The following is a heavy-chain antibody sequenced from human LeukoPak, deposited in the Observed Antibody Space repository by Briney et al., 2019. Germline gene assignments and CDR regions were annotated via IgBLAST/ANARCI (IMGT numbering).Heavy chain of an antibody. V-gene: IGHV3-48*03. CDR1: GFLFSSYE. J-gene: IGHJ4*02. D-gene: IGHD3-22*01. CDR2: ISSSGSTI. CDR3: ASYYESSGFLRNFDY. Sequence: PGGSLGLSCAASGFLFSSYEMNWVRPAPGKGLEWGLYISSSGSTIYYADSVKGRFTISRDNAQNSLYLQMNSLRAEDTAVYYCASYYESSGFLRNFDYWGQGTLVTVSS.